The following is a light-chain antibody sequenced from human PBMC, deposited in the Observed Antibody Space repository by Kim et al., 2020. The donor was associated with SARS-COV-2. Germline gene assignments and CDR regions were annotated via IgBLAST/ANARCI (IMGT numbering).Light chain of an antibody. V-gene: IGLV1-40*01. CDR2: GNT. Sequence: QSVLTQPPSVSGAPGPRVTISCTGGSSNIGATYALHWYQQFPGTAPKLPIYGNTNRPSGDPDRFSGSRSGTSASLAITGLQAEDEADYYCQSYDSSLSGYVFGTGTKVTVL. CDR1: SSNIGATYA. J-gene: IGLJ1*01. CDR3: QSYDSSLSGYV.